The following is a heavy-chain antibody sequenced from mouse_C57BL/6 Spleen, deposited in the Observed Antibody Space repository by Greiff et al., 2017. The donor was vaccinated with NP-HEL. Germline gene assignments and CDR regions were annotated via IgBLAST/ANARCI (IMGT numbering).Heavy chain of an antibody. CDR3: ARYSVVAPDFDY. CDR2: INPSNGGT. J-gene: IGHJ2*01. D-gene: IGHD1-1*01. Sequence: VQLQQSGTELVKPGASVKLSCKASGYTFTSYWMHWVKQRPGPGLEWIGNINPSNGGTNYNEKFKSKATLTVDKSSSTAYMQLSSLTSEDSAVYYCARYSVVAPDFDYWGQGTTLTVSS. CDR1: GYTFTSYW. V-gene: IGHV1-53*01.